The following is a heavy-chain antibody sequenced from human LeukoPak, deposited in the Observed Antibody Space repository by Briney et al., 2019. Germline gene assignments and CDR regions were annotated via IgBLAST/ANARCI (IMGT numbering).Heavy chain of an antibody. CDR3: AREKSGWFDP. CDR1: GGTFSSYA. Sequence: GASAKVSCRASGGTFSSYAISWVRQAPGQGLEWMGGIIPIFGTANYAQKFQGRVTITADESTSTAYMELSSLRSEDTAVYYCAREKSGWFDPWGQGTLVTVSS. J-gene: IGHJ5*02. V-gene: IGHV1-69*13. D-gene: IGHD1-26*01. CDR2: IIPIFGTA.